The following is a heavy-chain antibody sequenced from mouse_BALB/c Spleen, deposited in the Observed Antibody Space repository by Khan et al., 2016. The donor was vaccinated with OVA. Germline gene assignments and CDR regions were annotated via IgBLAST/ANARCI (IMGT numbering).Heavy chain of an antibody. V-gene: IGHV1S81*02. J-gene: IGHJ4*01. CDR1: GYTFTSYY. CDR2: INPSNGGT. D-gene: IGHD2-14*01. Sequence: QVQLQQPGAELVKPGASVKLSCKASGYTFTSYYMYWVKQSPGQGLEWIGGINPSNGGTNVNEKFKSKATLTVDKSSSTAYMQLSSLTSEYSAVYYCTRSAYRFDDAMDYWGQGTSVTVSS. CDR3: TRSAYRFDDAMDY.